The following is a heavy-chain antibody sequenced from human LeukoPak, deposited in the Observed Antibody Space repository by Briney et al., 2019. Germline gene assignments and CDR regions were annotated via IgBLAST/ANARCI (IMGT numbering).Heavy chain of an antibody. J-gene: IGHJ4*02. Sequence: GGSLRLSCAASGFTFSAYNMNWVRRTPGKGLEWVSSITTSSSYMFYADSVRGRFTISRDNSKNTLFLQMNSLRPEDTAVYYCARGPDYDILADYFDYWGQGTLVTVSS. CDR2: ITTSSSYM. CDR3: ARGPDYDILADYFDY. CDR1: GFTFSAYN. D-gene: IGHD3-9*01. V-gene: IGHV3-21*01.